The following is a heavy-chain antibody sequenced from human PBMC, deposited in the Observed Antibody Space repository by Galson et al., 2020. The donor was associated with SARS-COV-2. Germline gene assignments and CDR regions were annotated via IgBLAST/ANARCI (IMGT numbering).Heavy chain of an antibody. CDR1: IGSMTSHY. J-gene: IGHJ4*02. CDR3: AKLAEGRRSSEDY. D-gene: IGHD1-26*01. V-gene: IGHV4-59*08. Sequence: ETSETLSLTCAVSIGSMTSHYWSWIRQAPGKGLEWLDYISYSGSTTYNPSLKSRVTISIDTSKNQFSLKLTSVTAADTALYYCAKLAEGRRSSEDYWGQGTLVTVSS. CDR2: ISYSGST.